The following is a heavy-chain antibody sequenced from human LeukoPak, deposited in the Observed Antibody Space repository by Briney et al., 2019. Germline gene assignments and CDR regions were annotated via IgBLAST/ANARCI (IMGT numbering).Heavy chain of an antibody. CDR1: GFTFSSYA. J-gene: IGHJ4*02. V-gene: IGHV3-30-3*01. CDR3: AASGGSSGWELDY. D-gene: IGHD6-19*01. Sequence: GGSLRLSCAASGFTFSSYAMHWVRQAPRKGLEWVAVISYDGSNKYYADSVKGRFTISRDNSKNTLYLQMNSLRAEDTAVYYCAASGGSSGWELDYWGQGTLVTVSS. CDR2: ISYDGSNK.